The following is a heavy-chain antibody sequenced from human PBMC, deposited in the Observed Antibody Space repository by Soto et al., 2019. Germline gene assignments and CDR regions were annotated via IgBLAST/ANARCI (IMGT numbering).Heavy chain of an antibody. Sequence: ASVKVSCKASGYTFTGYYMHWVRQAPGQGLEWMGWINPNSGGTNYAQKFQGRVTMTRDTSISTAYMELSRLRSDDTAVYYCARGVRAYYYDSSGPGLRYWGQGTLVTVSS. V-gene: IGHV1-2*02. CDR3: ARGVRAYYYDSSGPGLRY. D-gene: IGHD3-22*01. CDR1: GYTFTGYY. CDR2: INPNSGGT. J-gene: IGHJ4*02.